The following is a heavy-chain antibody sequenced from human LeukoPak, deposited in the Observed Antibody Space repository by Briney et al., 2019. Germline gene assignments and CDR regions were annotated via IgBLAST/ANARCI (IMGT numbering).Heavy chain of an antibody. CDR3: ARGRGYCSSTSCFGGYYYYMDV. D-gene: IGHD2-2*03. CDR2: IIPIFGTA. CDR1: GGTFSSYA. J-gene: IGHJ6*03. Sequence: SVKVSCKASGGTFSSYAISWVRQAPGQGLEWMGGIIPIFGTANYAQKFQGRVTITTDESTSTAYIELSSLRSEDTAVYYCARGRGYCSSTSCFGGYYYYMDVWGKGTTVTVSS. V-gene: IGHV1-69*05.